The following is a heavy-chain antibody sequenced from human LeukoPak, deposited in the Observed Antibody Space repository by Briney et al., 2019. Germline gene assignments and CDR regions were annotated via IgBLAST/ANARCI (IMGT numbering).Heavy chain of an antibody. V-gene: IGHV3-7*03. J-gene: IGHJ6*04. CDR1: GFTFSSYW. CDR3: ARESRRITMVRGLDMDV. CDR2: IKEDGSQK. Sequence: GGSLRLSCAASGFTFSSYWMHWVRRAPGKGLEWVANIKEDGSQKYFVDSVKGRFTISRDNAKNSLYLQMNSLRAEDTAVYYCARESRRITMVRGLDMDVWGKGTTVTASS. D-gene: IGHD3-10*01.